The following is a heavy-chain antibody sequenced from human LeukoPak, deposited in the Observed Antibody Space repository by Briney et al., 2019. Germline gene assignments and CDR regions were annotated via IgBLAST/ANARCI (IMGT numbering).Heavy chain of an antibody. CDR1: GFTFSSYG. V-gene: IGHV3-21*01. Sequence: GGTLRLSCAASGFTFSSYGMSWVRQAPGKGLEWVSAIETGGASTYYADSVKGRFTISRDNAKNSLYLQMNSLRAEDTAVYYCARLREIPVFGVVTKSTSYFDYWGQGTLVTVSS. D-gene: IGHD3-3*01. CDR2: IETGGAST. CDR3: ARLREIPVFGVVTKSTSYFDY. J-gene: IGHJ4*02.